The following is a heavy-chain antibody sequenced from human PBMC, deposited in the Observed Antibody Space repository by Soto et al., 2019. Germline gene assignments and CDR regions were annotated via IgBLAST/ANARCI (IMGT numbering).Heavy chain of an antibody. J-gene: IGHJ6*02. D-gene: IGHD3-10*01. CDR2: ISYDGSNK. V-gene: IGHV3-30-3*01. CDR1: GFTFSSYA. CDR3: ARVEGEWFGENYYYYYGMDV. Sequence: PGGSLRLSCAASGFTFSSYAMHWVRQAPGKGLEWVAVISYDGSNKYYADSVKGRFTISRDNSKNTLYLQMNSLRAEDTAVYHCARVEGEWFGENYYYYYGMDVWGQGTTVTVSS.